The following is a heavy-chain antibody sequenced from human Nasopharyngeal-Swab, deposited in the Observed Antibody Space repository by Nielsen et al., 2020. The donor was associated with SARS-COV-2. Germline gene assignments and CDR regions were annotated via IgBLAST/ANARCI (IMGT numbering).Heavy chain of an antibody. CDR1: GGSISSYY. D-gene: IGHD1-26*01. J-gene: IGHJ4*02. CDR3: ARISGSGAFDY. CDR2: IYYSGST. Sequence: SKTLSLTCTVSGGSISSYYWSWIRQPPGKGLEWIGYIYYSGSTNYNPSLKSRVTISVDTSKNQFSLKLSSVTAADTAVYYCARISGSGAFDYWGQGTLVTVSS. V-gene: IGHV4-59*01.